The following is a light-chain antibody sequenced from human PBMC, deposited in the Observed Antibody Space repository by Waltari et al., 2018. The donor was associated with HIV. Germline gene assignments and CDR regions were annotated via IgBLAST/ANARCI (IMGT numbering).Light chain of an antibody. CDR3: HQYASFSGT. V-gene: IGKV1-5*03. CDR1: QNVGAF. Sequence: DIRLTQSPSTLSASAGDRVAITCRAGQNVGAFLAWYQQKPGKPPKLLIFQASILEGGVPSRFSGSVSGSDFTLTINGLQSDDFANYDCHQYASFSGTFGQGTKVEF. J-gene: IGKJ1*01. CDR2: QAS.